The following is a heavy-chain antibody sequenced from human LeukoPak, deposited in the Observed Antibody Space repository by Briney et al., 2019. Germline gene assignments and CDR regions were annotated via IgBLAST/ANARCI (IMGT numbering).Heavy chain of an antibody. Sequence: GGSLRLSCAASGFTFSNAWMSWVRQAPGKGLEWVGRIKSKTDGGTTDYAAPVKGRFTISRDDSKNTLYLQMNSLKTEDTAVYCCTTETELRKHTVFDYWGQGTLVTVSS. CDR3: TTETELRKHTVFDY. CDR1: GFTFSNAW. V-gene: IGHV3-15*01. J-gene: IGHJ4*02. CDR2: IKSKTDGGTT. D-gene: IGHD1-26*01.